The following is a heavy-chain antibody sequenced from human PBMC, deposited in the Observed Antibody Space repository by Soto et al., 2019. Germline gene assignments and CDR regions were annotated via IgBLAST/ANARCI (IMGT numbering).Heavy chain of an antibody. CDR3: ARAVLYSSSWALVDY. Sequence: HGESLKISGKGSGYSLTSYWIGWVRQMPGKGLEWMGIIYPGDSDTRYSPSFQGQVTISADKSISTAYMELSRLRSDDTAVYYCARAVLYSSSWALVDYWGQGTLLTVSS. J-gene: IGHJ4*02. CDR2: IYPGDSDT. CDR1: GYSLTSYW. D-gene: IGHD6-13*01. V-gene: IGHV5-51*01.